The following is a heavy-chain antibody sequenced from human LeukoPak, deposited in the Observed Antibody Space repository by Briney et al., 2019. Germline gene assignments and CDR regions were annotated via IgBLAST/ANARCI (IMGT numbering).Heavy chain of an antibody. CDR1: GFTFDDYA. Sequence: PGGSLRLSCAASGFTFDDYAMHWVRQAPGKGLEWVSGISWNSGSIGYADSVKGRFTISRDNSKNTLYLQMNSLRAEDTAVYYCAKEYSYGPLFDYWGQGTLVTVSS. CDR2: ISWNSGSI. J-gene: IGHJ4*02. CDR3: AKEYSYGPLFDY. D-gene: IGHD5-18*01. V-gene: IGHV3-9*01.